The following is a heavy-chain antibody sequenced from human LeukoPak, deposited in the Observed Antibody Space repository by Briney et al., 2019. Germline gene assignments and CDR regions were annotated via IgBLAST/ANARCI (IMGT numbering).Heavy chain of an antibody. V-gene: IGHV3-33*01. J-gene: IGHJ5*02. CDR3: ARSSGEEGFDP. Sequence: GGSLRLSCAASGFTFSSYGMHWVRQAPGKGLEWVAVIWYDGSNKYYADSVKGRFTISRDNSKNTLYLQMNSLGAEDTAVYYCARSSGEEGFDPWGQGTLVTVSS. CDR2: IWYDGSNK. CDR1: GFTFSSYG. D-gene: IGHD1-14*01.